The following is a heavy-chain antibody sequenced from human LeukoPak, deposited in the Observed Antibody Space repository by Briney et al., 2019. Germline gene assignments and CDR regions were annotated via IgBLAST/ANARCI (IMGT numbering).Heavy chain of an antibody. Sequence: GASVKVSCKASGYAFTSYDINWVRQATGQGLEWMGWMNPNSGNTGYAQKFQGRVTITRNTSISTAYMELSSLRSEDTAVYYCARGSQGPYRKNYYYMDVWGKGTTVTVSS. V-gene: IGHV1-8*03. CDR3: ARGSQGPYRKNYYYMDV. CDR1: GYAFTSYD. J-gene: IGHJ6*03. CDR2: MNPNSGNT. D-gene: IGHD1-26*01.